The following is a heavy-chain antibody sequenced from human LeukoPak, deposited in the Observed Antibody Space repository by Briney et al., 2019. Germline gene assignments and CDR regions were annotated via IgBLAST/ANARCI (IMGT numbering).Heavy chain of an antibody. CDR1: GFTVSSNY. Sequence: GGSLRLSCAASGFTVSSNYMSWVRQAPGKGLEWVSVIYSGGSTYYADSVKGRFTISRDNSKNTLYLQMNSLRAEDTAVYYCARAGSVVAAHFDYWGQGTLVTVSS. D-gene: IGHD2-15*01. CDR2: IYSGGST. J-gene: IGHJ4*02. V-gene: IGHV3-53*01. CDR3: ARAGSVVAAHFDY.